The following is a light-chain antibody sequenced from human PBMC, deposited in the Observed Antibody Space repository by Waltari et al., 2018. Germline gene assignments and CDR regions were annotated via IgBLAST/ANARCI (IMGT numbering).Light chain of an antibody. Sequence: EIVLTQSPGTLSLSPGERATLSCRTSQSVSRALAWYQQKPGQAPRLLIYGIFNRATGIPDRFSGSGSGTDFSLTISRLGPEEFAVYYCQHYVMLPVTFGQGTRVEVK. J-gene: IGKJ1*01. V-gene: IGKV3-20*01. CDR1: QSVSRA. CDR3: QHYVMLPVT. CDR2: GIF.